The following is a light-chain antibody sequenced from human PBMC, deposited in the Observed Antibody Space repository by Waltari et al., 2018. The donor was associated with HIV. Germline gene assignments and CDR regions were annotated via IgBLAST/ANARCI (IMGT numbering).Light chain of an antibody. Sequence: DIQMTQSPATLSAYVGDRVTTPCRASQNINRWLAWYQQRPGKPPKFLLHQASNLESGGPSIVRGSGSGTLFTLTINSLQPDDLATYYCQQYHAYPVTFGGGTKVENK. CDR1: QNINRW. V-gene: IGKV1-5*01. CDR3: QQYHAYPVT. CDR2: QAS. J-gene: IGKJ4*01.